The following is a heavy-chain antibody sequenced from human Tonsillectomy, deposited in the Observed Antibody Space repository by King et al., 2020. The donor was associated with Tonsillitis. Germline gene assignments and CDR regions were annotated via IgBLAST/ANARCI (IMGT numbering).Heavy chain of an antibody. V-gene: IGHV1-46*01. D-gene: IGHD2-8*01. CDR3: AWECVSFRHFDL. J-gene: IGHJ2*01. CDR2: INPSGTGT. Sequence: QLVQSGAEVKEPGASLKVSCKASGYSFTNYYMHWVRQAPGQRLEWMGLINPSGTGTGYAQNFQGRITMTRDMSTGTDYMELSSLRSDETAVYYCAWECVSFRHFDLWGRGTLVTVSS. CDR1: GYSFTNYY.